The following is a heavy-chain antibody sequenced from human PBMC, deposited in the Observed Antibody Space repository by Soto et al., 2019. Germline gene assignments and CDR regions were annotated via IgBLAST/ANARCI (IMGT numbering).Heavy chain of an antibody. CDR1: GFTFSSYA. J-gene: IGHJ5*02. Sequence: GGSLRLSCAASGFTFSSYAMHWVRQAPGKGLEWVAVISYDGSNKYYADSVKGRFTISRDNSKNTLYLQMNSLRAEDTAVYYCARALDSSSWYFLWFDPWGQGTLVTVSS. D-gene: IGHD6-13*01. CDR2: ISYDGSNK. CDR3: ARALDSSSWYFLWFDP. V-gene: IGHV3-30-3*01.